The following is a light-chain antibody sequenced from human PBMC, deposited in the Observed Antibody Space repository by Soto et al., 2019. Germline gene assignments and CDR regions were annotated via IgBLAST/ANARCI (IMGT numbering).Light chain of an antibody. CDR1: QSINSN. CDR3: QQYYSYPLT. Sequence: EIVLTQSPGTLSLSPGERATLSCSASQSINSNYLAWYQLKPGQAPRLLIYAASTRATGIPARFSGSGSGTEFTLTISSLQSEDFATYYCQQYYSYPLTFGQGTRLEI. J-gene: IGKJ5*01. V-gene: IGKV3-15*01. CDR2: AAS.